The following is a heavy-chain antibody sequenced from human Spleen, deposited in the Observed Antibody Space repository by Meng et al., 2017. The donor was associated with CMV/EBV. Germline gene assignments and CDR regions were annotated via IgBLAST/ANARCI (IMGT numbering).Heavy chain of an antibody. CDR3: VRPLRAGFSSSWYYGPLDY. J-gene: IGHJ4*02. V-gene: IGHV3-64*02. CDR1: FSTYA. D-gene: IGHD6-13*01. CDR2: ISGNGDST. Sequence: FSTYAIYWVRQAPGKGLEYVSAISGNGDSTHYADSVKGRFTISRDNSKDTLYLQVGSLRVEDLAVYYCVRPLRAGFSSSWYYGPLDYWGQGTLVTVSS.